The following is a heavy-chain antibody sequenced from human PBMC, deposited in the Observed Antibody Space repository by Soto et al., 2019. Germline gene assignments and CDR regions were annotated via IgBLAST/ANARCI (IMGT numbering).Heavy chain of an antibody. D-gene: IGHD2-8*02. Sequence: SETLSLTCTVSGGSLSSGPYSWGWIRQPPEKGLEWIGTFTYSGSTNYNPSLESRVTISVDTSKNQFSLKLTSVTAADTAVYYCARDKITGLFDYWGQGTLVTVSS. CDR3: ARDKITGLFDY. V-gene: IGHV4-39*07. CDR1: GGSLSSGPYS. CDR2: FTYSGST. J-gene: IGHJ4*02.